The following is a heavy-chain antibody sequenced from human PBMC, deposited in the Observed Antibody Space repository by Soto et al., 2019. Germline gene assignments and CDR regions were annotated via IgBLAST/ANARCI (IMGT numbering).Heavy chain of an antibody. D-gene: IGHD3-22*01. V-gene: IGHV3-30*18. CDR1: GLTCISYG. CDR2: ISYDGSNK. J-gene: IGHJ3*02. Sequence: GGSLRHSSTASGLTCISYGMRWVRQAPGKGLEWVAVISYDGSNKYYADSVKGRFTISRDNSKNTLYLQMNSLRAEDTAVYYCAKPGYYDSSGYSDAFDIWGQGTMVTVSS. CDR3: AKPGYYDSSGYSDAFDI.